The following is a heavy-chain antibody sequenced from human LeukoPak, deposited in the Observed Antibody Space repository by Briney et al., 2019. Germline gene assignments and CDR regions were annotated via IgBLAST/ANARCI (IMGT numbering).Heavy chain of an antibody. V-gene: IGHV4-30-4*01. J-gene: IGHJ5*01. Sequence: SQTLSLTCDVSGDSIKSDDHYWSWIRQPPGKNLERIGYVNYLGTAYYNPSLRSRLNISLDTSKSHFSLKLTSVSVADTAIYSCARAQTHGLPGWFDSWGQGILVTVSS. CDR1: GDSIKSDDHY. D-gene: IGHD2-8*02. CDR2: VNYLGTA. CDR3: ARAQTHGLPGWFDS.